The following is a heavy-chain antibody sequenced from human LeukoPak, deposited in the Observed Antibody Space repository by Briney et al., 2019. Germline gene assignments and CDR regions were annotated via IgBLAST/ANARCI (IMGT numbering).Heavy chain of an antibody. Sequence: SVKVSCKASGGTFSRHAISWLRQAPGQGLEWMGGIIPAFGTPNYAQKFQGRVTISTDESTTTAYMELSSLRSEDTAVYYCARGLSTLDSPYYYYIDVWGKGTTLTVS. D-gene: IGHD1-1*01. J-gene: IGHJ6*03. CDR2: IIPAFGTP. CDR1: GGTFSRHA. CDR3: ARGLSTLDSPYYYYIDV. V-gene: IGHV1-69*05.